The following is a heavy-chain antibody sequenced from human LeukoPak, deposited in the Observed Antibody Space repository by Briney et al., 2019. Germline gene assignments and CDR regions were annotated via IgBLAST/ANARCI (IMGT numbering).Heavy chain of an antibody. Sequence: GGSLRLSCAASGFTFSSYAMSWVRQAPGKGLEWVSAISGSGGSTYYADSVKGRFTISRDNSKNTLYLQMNSLRAEDTAVYHCAKLSRLVVVVAATDYWGQGTLVTVSS. CDR2: ISGSGGST. CDR3: AKLSRLVVVVAATDY. J-gene: IGHJ4*02. CDR1: GFTFSSYA. D-gene: IGHD2-15*01. V-gene: IGHV3-23*01.